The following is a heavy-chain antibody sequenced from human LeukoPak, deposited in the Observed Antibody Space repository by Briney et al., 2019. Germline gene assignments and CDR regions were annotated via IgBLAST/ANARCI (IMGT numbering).Heavy chain of an antibody. D-gene: IGHD4-23*01. J-gene: IGHJ4*02. CDR2: IYYSGST. V-gene: IGHV4-39*01. CDR3: ARSTVVTPFDY. CDR1: GGSISSSSYY. Sequence: ASETLSLTCTVSGGSISSSSYYWGWIRQPPGKGLEWIGSIYYSGSTYYNPSLKSRVTISVDTSKNQFSLKLSSVTAADTAVYYCARSTVVTPFDYWGQGTLVTVSS.